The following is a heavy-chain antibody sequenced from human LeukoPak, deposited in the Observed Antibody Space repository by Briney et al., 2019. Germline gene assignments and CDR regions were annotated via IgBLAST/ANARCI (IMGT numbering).Heavy chain of an antibody. Sequence: PSETLSLTCTVSGGSISSSSYYWGWIRQPPGKGLEWIGSIYYSGSTYYNPSLKSRVTISVDTSKNQFSLKVTSVTAADTAVYYCARDSPIATAGLDYWGQGTLVTVSS. J-gene: IGHJ4*02. CDR2: IYYSGST. D-gene: IGHD6-13*01. CDR1: GGSISSSSYY. CDR3: ARDSPIATAGLDY. V-gene: IGHV4-39*07.